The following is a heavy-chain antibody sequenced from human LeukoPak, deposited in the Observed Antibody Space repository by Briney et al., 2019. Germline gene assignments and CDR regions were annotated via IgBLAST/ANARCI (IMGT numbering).Heavy chain of an antibody. CDR3: ARPGRLRYFDWSPGDYFDY. J-gene: IGHJ4*02. D-gene: IGHD3-9*01. CDR1: GGSISSSSYY. CDR2: IYYSGST. V-gene: IGHV4-39*01. Sequence: SETLSLTCTVSGGSISSSSYYWGWIRQPPGKGLEWIGSIYYSGSTYYNPSLKSRVTISVDTSKNQFSLKLSSVTAADTAVYYCARPGRLRYFDWSPGDYFDYWGQGTLVTVSS.